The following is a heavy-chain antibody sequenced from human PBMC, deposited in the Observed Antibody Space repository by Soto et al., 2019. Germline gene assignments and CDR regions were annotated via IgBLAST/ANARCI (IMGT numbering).Heavy chain of an antibody. Sequence: QVQLVQSGAEVKKPGASVKVSCKASGYTFTSYDINWVRQATGQGLEWMGWMNPNSGNTGYAQKFQGRVTMTRNTSISTANMELSSLRSEDTAVYYCASLGRYRGSEDYWGQGTLVTVSS. CDR3: ASLGRYRGSEDY. CDR2: MNPNSGNT. J-gene: IGHJ4*02. V-gene: IGHV1-8*01. D-gene: IGHD1-26*01. CDR1: GYTFTSYD.